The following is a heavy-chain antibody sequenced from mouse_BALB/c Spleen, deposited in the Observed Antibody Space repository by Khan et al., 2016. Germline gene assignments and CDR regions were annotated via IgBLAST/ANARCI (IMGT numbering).Heavy chain of an antibody. Sequence: VQLKQPGPELMKPGASVKISCKASGYSFTSYYMHWVKQSHGKSLEWIGYIDPFNGGTSYNQKFKGKATLTVDKSSSTAYMHLSSLTSEDSAVYYCASSTQSFYAMDYWGQGTSVTVSS. D-gene: IGHD1-1*01. CDR2: IDPFNGGT. V-gene: IGHV1S135*01. J-gene: IGHJ4*01. CDR3: ASSTQSFYAMDY. CDR1: GYSFTSYY.